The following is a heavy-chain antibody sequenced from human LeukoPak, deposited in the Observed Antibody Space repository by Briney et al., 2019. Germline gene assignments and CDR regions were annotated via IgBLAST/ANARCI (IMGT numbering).Heavy chain of an antibody. Sequence: PSETLSLTCTVSGGSISSYYWSWIRQPPGKGLEWIGYIYYSGSTNYNPSLKSRVTISVDTSKNQFSLKLSSVTAADTAVYYCAREGYDYVWGSYRPSRDYYYYMDVWGKGTTVTVSS. J-gene: IGHJ6*03. CDR1: GGSISSYY. CDR3: AREGYDYVWGSYRPSRDYYYYMDV. V-gene: IGHV4-59*12. D-gene: IGHD3-16*02. CDR2: IYYSGST.